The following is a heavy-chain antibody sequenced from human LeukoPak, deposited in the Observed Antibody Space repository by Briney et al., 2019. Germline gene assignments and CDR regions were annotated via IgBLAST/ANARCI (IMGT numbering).Heavy chain of an antibody. D-gene: IGHD6-13*01. Sequence: PGGSLRLSCAASGFTVSSNYMTWVRQAPGKGLEWVSFIYSGGTTHYADSVKGRFTLSRDNSKNTLYLQMNSLRAEDTAVYYCASHSSNWRYYYFGMDVWGQGTTVTVSS. CDR3: ASHSSNWRYYYFGMDV. CDR1: GFTVSSNY. CDR2: IYSGGTT. J-gene: IGHJ6*02. V-gene: IGHV3-53*01.